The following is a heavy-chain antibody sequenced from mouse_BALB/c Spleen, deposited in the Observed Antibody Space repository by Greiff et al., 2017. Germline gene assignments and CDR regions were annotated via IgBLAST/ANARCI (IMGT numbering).Heavy chain of an antibody. CDR1: GYTFTSYW. V-gene: IGHV1-87*01. CDR2: IYPGDGDT. CDR3: ARYDYGAYYDAMDY. D-gene: IGHD2-4*01. Sequence: QVQLQQSGAELARPGASVKLSCKASGYTFTSYWMQWVKQRPGQGLEWIGAIYPGDGDTRYTQKFKGKATLTADKSSSTAYMQLSSLASEDSAVYYGARYDYGAYYDAMDYWGQGTSVTVSA. J-gene: IGHJ4*01.